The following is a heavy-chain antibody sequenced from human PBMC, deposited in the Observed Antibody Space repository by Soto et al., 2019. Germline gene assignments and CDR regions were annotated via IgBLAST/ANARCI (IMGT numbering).Heavy chain of an antibody. J-gene: IGHJ4*02. CDR1: GGSISTSRSY. V-gene: IGHV4-39*02. Sequence: TSETLSLTCTVSGGSISTSRSYWAWIRQPPGKGLEWLANIFYSGSTYYNPSLASRVTVSVDTSKNEFSLKLRSVTAADTAVYYCARDPDAVKDYWGQGTLVTVSS. CDR2: IFYSGST. CDR3: ARDPDAVKDY.